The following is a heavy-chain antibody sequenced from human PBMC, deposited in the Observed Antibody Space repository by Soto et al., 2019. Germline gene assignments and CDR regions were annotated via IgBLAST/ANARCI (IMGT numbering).Heavy chain of an antibody. V-gene: IGHV4-31*03. CDR3: ARGLSVTLFDN. CDR2: IYYSGST. Sequence: QVQLQESGPGLVKPSQTLSLTCTVSGGSISTGGYYWTWIRQHPGKGLEWIGYIYYSGSTYYNPSLKSRVTISVDMCKNQFSLKLSSVTAADTAVYYCARGLSVTLFDNWGQGTLVTVSS. J-gene: IGHJ4*02. D-gene: IGHD4-17*01. CDR1: GGSISTGGYY.